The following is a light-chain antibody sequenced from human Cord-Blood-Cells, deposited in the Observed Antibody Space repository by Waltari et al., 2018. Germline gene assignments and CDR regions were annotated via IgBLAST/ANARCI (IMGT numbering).Light chain of an antibody. Sequence: QSALTQPASVSGSPGPSITISCPGTSSHGGGLNYVSWYQQHPGKAPKLMIYDVSNRPSGVSNRFSGSKSGNTASLTISGLQAEDEADYYCSSYTSSSTWVFGGGTKLTVL. CDR3: SSYTSSSTWV. CDR2: DVS. J-gene: IGLJ3*02. V-gene: IGLV2-14*03. CDR1: SSHGGGLNY.